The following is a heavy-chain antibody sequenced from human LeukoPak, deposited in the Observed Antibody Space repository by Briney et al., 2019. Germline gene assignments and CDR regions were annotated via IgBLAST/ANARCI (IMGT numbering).Heavy chain of an antibody. CDR3: ARLGDGDNLRYFDY. CDR2: INPNSGGT. CDR1: GYTFTGYY. J-gene: IGHJ4*02. D-gene: IGHD5-24*01. V-gene: IGHV1-2*02. Sequence: ASVKVSCKASGYTFTGYYMHWVRQAPGQGLEWMGWINPNSGGTNYAQKFQGRVTMTRDTSISTAYMELSRLRSDDTAVYYCARLGDGDNLRYFDYWGQGTLVTVSS.